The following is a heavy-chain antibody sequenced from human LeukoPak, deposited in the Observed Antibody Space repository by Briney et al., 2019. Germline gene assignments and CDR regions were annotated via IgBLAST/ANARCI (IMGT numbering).Heavy chain of an antibody. CDR3: ARGGDYGDLRYFDY. D-gene: IGHD4-17*01. CDR1: GGSISSYY. V-gene: IGHV4-59*08. Sequence: SETLSLTCTVSGGSISSYYWSWIRQPPGKGLEWIGYSYYSGSTNYNPSLTSRVTISVDTSKNQFSLKLSSVTAADTAVYYCARGGDYGDLRYFDYWGQGTLVTVSS. J-gene: IGHJ4*02. CDR2: SYYSGST.